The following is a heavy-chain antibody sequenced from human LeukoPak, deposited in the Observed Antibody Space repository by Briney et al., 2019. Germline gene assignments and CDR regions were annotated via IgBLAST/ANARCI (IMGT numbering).Heavy chain of an antibody. Sequence: PSETLSLTCTVSGGSISSDAYYWGWIRQPPGKGLEWIGTIYYTGSTYYNPSLKSRVTISLDTSKNQFSLKLSSVTAADTAVYYCARDWNYVGPDYWGQGTLVTVSS. V-gene: IGHV4-39*07. J-gene: IGHJ4*02. CDR2: IYYTGST. CDR1: GGSISSDAYY. CDR3: ARDWNYVGPDY. D-gene: IGHD1-7*01.